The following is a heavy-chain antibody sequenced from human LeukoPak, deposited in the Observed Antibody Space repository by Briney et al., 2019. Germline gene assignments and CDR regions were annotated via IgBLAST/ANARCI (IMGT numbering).Heavy chain of an antibody. D-gene: IGHD1-26*01. CDR2: IHNSGRT. Sequence: PSETLSLTCSVSGGSVSSYYWSWIRQSPGKGLEWIGYIHNSGRTNYNPSLKSRVTGFVDTSKNQVSLRLSSVPAADTAVYYCARHGTVSSESYFDYWGQGALVTVSS. J-gene: IGHJ4*02. CDR3: ARHGTVSSESYFDY. CDR1: GGSVSSYY. V-gene: IGHV4-59*08.